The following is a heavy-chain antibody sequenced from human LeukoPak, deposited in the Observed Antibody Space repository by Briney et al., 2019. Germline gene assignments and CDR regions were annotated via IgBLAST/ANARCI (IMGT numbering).Heavy chain of an antibody. CDR1: GFTFSSYA. CDR2: ISGSGGST. V-gene: IGHV3-23*01. CDR3: ARRGYDSSGYYPYYLDY. D-gene: IGHD3-22*01. J-gene: IGHJ4*02. Sequence: GGSLRLSCAASGFTFSSYAMSWVRQAPGKGLEWVSAISGSGGSTYYADSVKGRFTISRDNSKNTLYLQMNSLRAEDTAVYYCARRGYDSSGYYPYYLDYWGQGTLVTVSS.